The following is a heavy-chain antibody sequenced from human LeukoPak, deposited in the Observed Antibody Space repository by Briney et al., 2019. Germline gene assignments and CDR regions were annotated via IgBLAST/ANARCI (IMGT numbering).Heavy chain of an antibody. CDR2: ISGSDGTT. J-gene: IGHJ4*02. Sequence: GGSLRLSCAASGFTFSSYAMSWVRQAPGKGLEWVSSISGSDGTTYYADSVKGRFTISRDNSKNTLYLQMNSLRAEDTAVYYCAKDRSVATELDYWGQGTLVTVSS. D-gene: IGHD5-12*01. CDR1: GFTFSSYA. V-gene: IGHV3-23*01. CDR3: AKDRSVATELDY.